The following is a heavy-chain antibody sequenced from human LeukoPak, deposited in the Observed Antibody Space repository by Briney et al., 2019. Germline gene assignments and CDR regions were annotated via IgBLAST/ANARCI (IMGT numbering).Heavy chain of an antibody. Sequence: ASVKVSCKASGGTFSNYAISWVRQAPGQGLEWMGGIIPIFGTANYAQKFQGRVTITADKSTSTAYMELSSLRSEDTAVYYCARADNSYYYDSSGYYYFGDAFDIWGQGTMVTVSS. CDR1: GGTFSNYA. J-gene: IGHJ3*02. CDR2: IIPIFGTA. V-gene: IGHV1-69*06. D-gene: IGHD3-22*01. CDR3: ARADNSYYYDSSGYYYFGDAFDI.